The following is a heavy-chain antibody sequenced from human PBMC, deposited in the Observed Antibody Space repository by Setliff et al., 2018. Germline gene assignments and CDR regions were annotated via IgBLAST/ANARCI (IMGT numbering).Heavy chain of an antibody. J-gene: IGHJ4*02. Sequence: SETLSLTCTVSGGPISSYYWSWIRQPAGKGLEWIGYIYSSGSTYYNPSLKSRVSISVDTSKNQFSLKLSSVTAADTAVYYCARESRYYYDNLGTLDYWGQGTLVTVSS. V-gene: IGHV4-4*09. D-gene: IGHD3-22*01. CDR2: IYSSGST. CDR3: ARESRYYYDNLGTLDY. CDR1: GGPISSYY.